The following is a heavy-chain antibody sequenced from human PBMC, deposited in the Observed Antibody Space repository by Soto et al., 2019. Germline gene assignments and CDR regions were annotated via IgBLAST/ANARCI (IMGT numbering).Heavy chain of an antibody. J-gene: IGHJ6*02. D-gene: IGHD2-8*01. V-gene: IGHV4-30-4*01. CDR3: ARDSGAYCTNGECYYYYGMDV. CDR2: IYYSGST. Sequence: SETLYLPSPGSGFTRSNVGYCWIWLRPPPGKGLEWIGYIYYSGSTYYNPSLKSRVTISVDTSKNQFPLKLSSVTAADTAVYYCARDSGAYCTNGECYYYYGMDVCGQGNTVTVSS. CDR1: GFTRSNVGYC.